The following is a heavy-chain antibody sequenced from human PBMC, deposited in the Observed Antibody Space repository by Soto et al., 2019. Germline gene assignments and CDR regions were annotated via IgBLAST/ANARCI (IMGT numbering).Heavy chain of an antibody. CDR3: ARRGITGTTGGMDV. V-gene: IGHV4-59*01. Sequence: SETLSLTSTVSGVSISSYYWSWIRQPPGKGLEWIGYIYYSGSTNYNPSLKSRVTISVDTSKNQFSLKLSSVTAADTAVYYCARRGITGTTGGMDVWGQGTTVTVSS. J-gene: IGHJ6*02. CDR2: IYYSGST. D-gene: IGHD1-7*01. CDR1: GVSISSYY.